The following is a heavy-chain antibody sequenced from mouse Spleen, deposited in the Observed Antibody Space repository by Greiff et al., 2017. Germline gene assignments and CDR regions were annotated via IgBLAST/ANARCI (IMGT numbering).Heavy chain of an antibody. CDR3: ARLTTATPYYYAMDY. Sequence: EVQLVESGGGLVKPGGSLKLSCAASGFTFSSYAMSWVRQTPEKRLEWVATISSGGSYTYYPDSVKGRFTISRDNAKNTLYLQMSSLRSEDTAMYYCARLTTATPYYYAMDYWGQGTSVTVSS. J-gene: IGHJ4*01. CDR2: ISSGGSYT. CDR1: GFTFSSYA. D-gene: IGHD1-2*01. V-gene: IGHV5-9-3*01.